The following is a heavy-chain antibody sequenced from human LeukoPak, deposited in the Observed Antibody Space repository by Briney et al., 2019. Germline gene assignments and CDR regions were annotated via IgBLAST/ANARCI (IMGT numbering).Heavy chain of an antibody. D-gene: IGHD3-10*01. V-gene: IGHV3-23*01. CDR1: GFTFSSYA. CDR2: ISGSGGST. J-gene: IGHJ4*02. CDR3: AKGSDYYGSGSYYPL. Sequence: GGSLRLSCAASGFTFSSYAMSWVRQAPGKGLEWVSAISGSGGSTYYADSVKGRFTISRDNSKNTLYLQMNSLRAEDTAVYYCAKGSDYYGSGSYYPLWGQGTLVTVSS.